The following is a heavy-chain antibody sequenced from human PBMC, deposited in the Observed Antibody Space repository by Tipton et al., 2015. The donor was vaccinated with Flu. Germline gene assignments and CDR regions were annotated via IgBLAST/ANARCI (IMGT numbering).Heavy chain of an antibody. CDR2: ISSRGDII. Sequence: GSLRLSCAASGFTFSDYYMSWIRQAPGKGLEWLSYISSRGDIIDIDSVKGRFTVSRDNAKNSMYLQMNSLRAEDTAVYYCARDRSVYSGRRGTFDFWGQGTLVTVSS. CDR1: GFTFSDYY. J-gene: IGHJ5*01. CDR3: ARDRSVYSGRRGTFDF. D-gene: IGHD1-26*01. V-gene: IGHV3-11*01.